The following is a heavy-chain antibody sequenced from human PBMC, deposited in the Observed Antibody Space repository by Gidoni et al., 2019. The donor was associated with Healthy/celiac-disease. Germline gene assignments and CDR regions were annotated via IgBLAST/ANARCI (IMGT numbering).Heavy chain of an antibody. CDR3: AEALFSRYVSAGVASLGGYYYGIDV. D-gene: IGHD3-16*01. J-gene: IGHJ6*02. CDR2: SGSGGST. V-gene: IGHV3-23*01. Sequence: SGSGGSTYYADSVKGRFTISRHNSKNTLYLQMNSLRAEDPAVEYCAEALFSRYVSAGVASLGGYYYGIDVWGQGTTVTVSS.